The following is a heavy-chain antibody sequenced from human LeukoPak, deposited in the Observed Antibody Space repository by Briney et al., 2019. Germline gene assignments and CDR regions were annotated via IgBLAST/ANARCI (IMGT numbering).Heavy chain of an antibody. V-gene: IGHV4-59*01. J-gene: IGHJ4*01. CDR3: ARGRTFDN. CDR1: GGSISSYY. Sequence: SETLSLTCTVSGGSISSYYWSWIRQPPGKGLEWIGNIYDRGSTKYNPSLKSRVTISVDTSKNQFSLRLSSVTAADTAVYYCARGRTFDNWGQEPWSPSPQ. CDR2: IYDRGST.